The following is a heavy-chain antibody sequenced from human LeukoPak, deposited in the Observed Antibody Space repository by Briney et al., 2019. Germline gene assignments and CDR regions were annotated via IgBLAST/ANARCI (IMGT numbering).Heavy chain of an antibody. Sequence: ASVKVSCKASGGTFSSYAISWVRQAPGQGLEWMGRIIPIFGTANYAQKFQGRGTITTDESTSTAYMELSSLRSEDTAVYYCAREVDTAMVFDYWGQGTLVTVSS. CDR1: GGTFSSYA. D-gene: IGHD5-18*01. V-gene: IGHV1-69*05. CDR3: AREVDTAMVFDY. CDR2: IIPIFGTA. J-gene: IGHJ4*02.